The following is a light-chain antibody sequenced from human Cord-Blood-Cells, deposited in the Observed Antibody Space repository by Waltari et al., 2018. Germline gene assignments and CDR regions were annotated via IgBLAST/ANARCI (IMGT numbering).Light chain of an antibody. CDR1: KSVSSY. CDR3: QQRSNWPPYT. J-gene: IGKJ2*01. V-gene: IGKV3-11*01. Sequence: EIVLTPSPATLSSSSGGRATLSCRARKSVSSYLAWYQQKPGQAPRLLIYDASNRATGIPARFSGSGSGTDFTLTISRLEPEDFAVYYCQQRSNWPPYTFGQGTKLEIK. CDR2: DAS.